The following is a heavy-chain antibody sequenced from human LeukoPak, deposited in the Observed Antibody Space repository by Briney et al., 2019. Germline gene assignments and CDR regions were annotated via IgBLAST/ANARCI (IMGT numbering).Heavy chain of an antibody. V-gene: IGHV1-18*01. CDR3: ASQIYGDSGGNWFDP. D-gene: IGHD4-17*01. CDR1: GYTFTSYG. J-gene: IGHJ5*02. CDR2: ISAYNGNT. Sequence: ASVKVSCKASGYTFTSYGISWVRQAPGQGLEWMGWISAYNGNTNYAQKLQGRVTMTTDTSTSTAYMELRSLRSDGTAVYYCASQIYGDSGGNWFDPWGQGTLVTVSS.